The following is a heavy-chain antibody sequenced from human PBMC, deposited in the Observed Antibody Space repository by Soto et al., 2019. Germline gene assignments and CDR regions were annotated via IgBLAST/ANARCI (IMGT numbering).Heavy chain of an antibody. D-gene: IGHD3-22*01. CDR1: GGSVSSISVT. Sequence: QALSLPYAISGGSVSSISVTWTWRRQSPSRGLEWLGRTYYRSKWYNDYAESVKSRITINPDTSNNQFSLHLNSVTPEDAAVYYCVRLIGNSWLEFWGEGTVVTVS. J-gene: IGHJ4*02. V-gene: IGHV6-1*01. CDR2: TYYRSKWYN. CDR3: VRLIGNSWLEF.